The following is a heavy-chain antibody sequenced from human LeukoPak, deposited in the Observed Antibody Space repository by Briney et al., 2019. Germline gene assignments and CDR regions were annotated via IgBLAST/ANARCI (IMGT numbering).Heavy chain of an antibody. Sequence: ASVKVSCKASGYTFTSYDINWVRQATGQGLEWMGWMNPNSGNTGYAQKFQGRVTMTRNTSISTAYMELSSLRSEDTAVYYCARSRSSSWTRNWFDPWGQGTLVTVSS. V-gene: IGHV1-8*01. CDR2: MNPNSGNT. D-gene: IGHD6-13*01. CDR1: GYTFTSYD. J-gene: IGHJ5*02. CDR3: ARSRSSSWTRNWFDP.